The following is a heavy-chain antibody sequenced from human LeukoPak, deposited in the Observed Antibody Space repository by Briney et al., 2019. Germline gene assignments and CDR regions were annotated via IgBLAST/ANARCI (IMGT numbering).Heavy chain of an antibody. CDR2: MNPNSGNT. J-gene: IGHJ5*02. V-gene: IGHV1-8*02. CDR1: GYTFTSYG. D-gene: IGHD5-24*01. Sequence: ASVKVSCKASGYTFTSYGISWVRQAPGQGLEWMGWMNPNSGNTGDAQKFQGRVTMTRNTSISTAYMELSSLRSEDTAVYYCARGTDGYNGAWGQGTLVTVSS. CDR3: ARGTDGYNGA.